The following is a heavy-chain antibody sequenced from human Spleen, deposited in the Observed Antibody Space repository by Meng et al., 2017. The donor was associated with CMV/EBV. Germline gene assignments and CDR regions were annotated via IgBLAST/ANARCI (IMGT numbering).Heavy chain of an antibody. D-gene: IGHD2-15*01. J-gene: IGHJ6*02. CDR3: ARAQPVVVAAKYGMDV. CDR1: GFTFSSYA. Sequence: GESLKISCAASGFTFSSYAMHWVRQAPGKGLEWVAVISYDGNTQYYTDSVKGRFTISRDNANNSLSLQMNSLRAEDTAVYYCARAQPVVVAAKYGMDVWGQGTTVTVSS. CDR2: ISYDGNTQ. V-gene: IGHV3-30-3*01.